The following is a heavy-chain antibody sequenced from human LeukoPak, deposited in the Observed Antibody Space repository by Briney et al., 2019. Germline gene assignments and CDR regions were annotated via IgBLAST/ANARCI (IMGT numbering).Heavy chain of an antibody. Sequence: GGSLGLACAASGFTFISYAMGWVGQAPGKGLGWVSSISGSGGRTSYADSVQGRFTISRDNSRNTLYLELNSLRAEDAAVYFCAMAVIGSGWTLDYWGQGTLVTVS. V-gene: IGHV3-23*01. J-gene: IGHJ4*02. CDR1: GFTFISYA. CDR2: ISGSGGRT. D-gene: IGHD6-19*01. CDR3: AMAVIGSGWTLDY.